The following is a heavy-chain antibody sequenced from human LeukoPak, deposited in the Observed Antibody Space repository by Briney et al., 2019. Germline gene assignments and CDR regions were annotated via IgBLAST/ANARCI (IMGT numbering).Heavy chain of an antibody. CDR2: INHSGYT. J-gene: IGHJ5*02. CDR1: AGSFSSHS. Sequence: SETQSLTCAVYAGSFSSHSWTGIRQPPGKGLEWIGEINHSGYTNYNPSLKSRVTISVDTSKNQFSLKLSSVTAADTAVYYCARGKFVVVTNWFDPWGQGTLVTVSP. CDR3: ARGKFVVVTNWFDP. D-gene: IGHD2-21*02. V-gene: IGHV4-34*01.